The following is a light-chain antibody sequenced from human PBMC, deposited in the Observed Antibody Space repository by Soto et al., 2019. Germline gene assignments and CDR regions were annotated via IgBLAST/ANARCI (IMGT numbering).Light chain of an antibody. CDR1: QSISSY. J-gene: IGKJ5*01. Sequence: DVQMTQSPSSLSASVGDRVTITCRASQSISSYLNCYQQKPGEAHQALIYDAPSLKSGVPSRFSGNGSGTEFTLTISSLQPDDFATYYCQQYNTYSTFGQGTLLEVK. CDR2: DAP. CDR3: QQYNTYST. V-gene: IGKV1-5*01.